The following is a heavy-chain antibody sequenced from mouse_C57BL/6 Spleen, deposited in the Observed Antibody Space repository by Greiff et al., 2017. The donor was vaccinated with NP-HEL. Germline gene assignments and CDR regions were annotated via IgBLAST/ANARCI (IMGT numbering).Heavy chain of an antibody. CDR2: IDPSDSYT. CDR3: ARKGEGYYDYDVGFAY. D-gene: IGHD2-4*01. CDR1: GYTFTSYW. Sequence: VQLQQPGAELVRPGTSVKLSCKASGYTFTSYWMHWVKQRPGQGLEWIGVIDPSDSYTNYNQKFKGKATLTVDTSSSTAYMQLSSLTSDDSAVYYCARKGEGYYDYDVGFAYWGQGTLVTVSA. J-gene: IGHJ3*01. V-gene: IGHV1-59*01.